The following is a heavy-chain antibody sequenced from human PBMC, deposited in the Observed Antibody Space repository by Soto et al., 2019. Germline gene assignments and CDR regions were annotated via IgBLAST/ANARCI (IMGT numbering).Heavy chain of an antibody. CDR1: GGSFSGYY. V-gene: IGHV4-34*01. J-gene: IGHJ6*02. D-gene: IGHD3-10*01. CDR2: INHSGST. Sequence: PSETLSLTCAVYGGSFSGYYWSWIRQPPGKGLEWIGEINHSGSTNYNPSLKSRVTISVDTSKNQFSLKLSSVTAADTAVYYCARGGGWRSPQAYYYSYYYGLDVWGQGTTVTVSS. CDR3: ARGGGWRSPQAYYYSYYYGLDV.